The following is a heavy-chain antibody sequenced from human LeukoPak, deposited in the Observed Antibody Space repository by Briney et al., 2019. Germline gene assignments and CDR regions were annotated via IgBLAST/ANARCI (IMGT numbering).Heavy chain of an antibody. Sequence: SVKVSCKASGGTFSSYAISWVRQAPGQGLEWMGGIIPIFGTANYAQKFQGRVTITADESTSTAYMELSSLRSEDTAVYYRARLYCSSTSCPKGDYWGQGTLVTVSS. CDR2: IIPIFGTA. J-gene: IGHJ4*02. V-gene: IGHV1-69*13. CDR1: GGTFSSYA. D-gene: IGHD2-2*01. CDR3: ARLYCSSTSCPKGDY.